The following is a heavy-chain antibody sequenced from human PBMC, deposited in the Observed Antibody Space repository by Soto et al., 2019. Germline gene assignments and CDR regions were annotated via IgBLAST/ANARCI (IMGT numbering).Heavy chain of an antibody. CDR2: VSGGGDRT. Sequence: SLRLSCAASGFIFSNYAMNWVRQAPGKGLEWVSSVSGGGDRTHYADSVKGRFTISRDNSKSTFYLQLNGLRVEDTAVYFCGKGLHQWLSLPAYWGQGTQVTVSS. J-gene: IGHJ4*02. D-gene: IGHD3-16*01. V-gene: IGHV3-23*01. CDR3: GKGLHQWLSLPAY. CDR1: GFIFSNYA.